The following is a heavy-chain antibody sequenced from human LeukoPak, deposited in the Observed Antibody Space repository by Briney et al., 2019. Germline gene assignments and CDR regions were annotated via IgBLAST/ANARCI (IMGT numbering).Heavy chain of an antibody. J-gene: IGHJ4*02. D-gene: IGHD2-2*02. Sequence: GESLKISCKASGYNFPNYWIGWVRQMPGKGLEWMGIILPGDSDTRYSPSFQGQVTISVDKSISTAYLQWGSLKAPDTAIYYCARHPGYCSDTTCYSYFDYWGQGNLVTVSS. CDR2: ILPGDSDT. CDR1: GYNFPNYW. CDR3: ARHPGYCSDTTCYSYFDY. V-gene: IGHV5-51*01.